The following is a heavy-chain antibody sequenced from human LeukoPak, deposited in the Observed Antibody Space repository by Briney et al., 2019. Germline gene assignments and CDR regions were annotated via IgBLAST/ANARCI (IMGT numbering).Heavy chain of an antibody. J-gene: IGHJ4*02. CDR3: AREGGPYRPLDY. V-gene: IGHV4-4*02. CDR1: GGSISNTNW. CDR2: VNLQGST. Sequence: SETLPLTCGVSGGSISNTNWWTWVRQPPGKGLEWIGEVNLQGSTNYSPSLKSRVAISVDKSENHISLKLTSVTAADTAVYYCAREGGPYRPLDYSGQGTLVTVAS.